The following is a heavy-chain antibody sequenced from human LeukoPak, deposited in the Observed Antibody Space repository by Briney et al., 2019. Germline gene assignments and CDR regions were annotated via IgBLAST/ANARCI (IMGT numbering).Heavy chain of an antibody. CDR2: IYSSGNT. V-gene: IGHV4-4*07. Sequence: SETLSLTCTVSGGSISSYYRSWIRQPAGKGLEWIGRIYSSGNTNYNPSLKSRVTMSLDTSKNQLSLKLRSVTAADTAVYYCASGSSSWTSFDYWGQGTLVTVSS. J-gene: IGHJ4*02. D-gene: IGHD6-13*01. CDR1: GGSISSYY. CDR3: ASGSSSWTSFDY.